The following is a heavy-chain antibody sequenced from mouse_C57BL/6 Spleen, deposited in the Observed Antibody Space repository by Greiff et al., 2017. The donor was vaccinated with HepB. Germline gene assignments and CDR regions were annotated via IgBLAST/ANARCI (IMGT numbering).Heavy chain of an antibody. CDR1: GYTFTSYW. D-gene: IGHD2-4*01. V-gene: IGHV1-55*01. CDR3: ARSSPDYVDYFDY. CDR2: IYPGSGST. Sequence: QVQLQQPGAELVKPGASVKMSCKASGYTFTSYWITWVKQRPGQGLEWIGDIYPGSGSTNYNEKFKSKATLTVDTSSSTAYMELSSLTSEDSAVYDCARSSPDYVDYFDYWGQGTTLTVSS. J-gene: IGHJ2*01.